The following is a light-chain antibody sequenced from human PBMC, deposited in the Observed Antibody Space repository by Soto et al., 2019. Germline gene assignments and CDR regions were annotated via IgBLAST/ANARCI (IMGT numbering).Light chain of an antibody. CDR2: RND. CDR1: ISNIGNNY. V-gene: IGLV1-47*01. CDR3: AAWDDTVRSYV. Sequence: QSVLTQPSSVSGTPGQGVTISCSGSISNIGNNYVYWFQQLPGTAPKVLINRNDQRPSGVPDRFSGSKSGTSASLAISGLRSEDETDYYCAAWDDTVRSYVFGTGTKLTVL. J-gene: IGLJ1*01.